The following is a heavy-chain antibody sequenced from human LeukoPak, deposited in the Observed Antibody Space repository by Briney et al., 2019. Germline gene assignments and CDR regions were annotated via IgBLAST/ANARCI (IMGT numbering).Heavy chain of an antibody. CDR3: ARDWVGYCSSTSCYHGGN. CDR2: IIPIFGTA. V-gene: IGHV1-69*13. J-gene: IGHJ4*02. Sequence: GASVKVSCKASGGTFSSYAVSWVRLTSGQGLEWLGGIIPIFGTANYAQKFQGRVTITADESTSTAYMELSSLRSEDTAVYYCARDWVGYCSSTSCYHGGNWGQGTLVTVSS. CDR1: GGTFSSYA. D-gene: IGHD2-2*01.